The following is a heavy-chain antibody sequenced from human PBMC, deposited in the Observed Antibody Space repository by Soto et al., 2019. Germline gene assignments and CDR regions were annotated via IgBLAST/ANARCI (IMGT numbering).Heavy chain of an antibody. CDR3: ARDGRYSGSYGGYYFDY. CDR1: GYTFTSYG. J-gene: IGHJ4*02. Sequence: QVQLVQSGAEVKKPGASVKVSCKASGYTFTSYGISWVRQAPGQGLEWMGWISAYNGNTNYAQKIQGRVTMTTDTSTSTAYMELRSLRPDATAVYYWARDGRYSGSYGGYYFDYGGREPWSPSPQ. V-gene: IGHV1-18*01. D-gene: IGHD1-26*01. CDR2: ISAYNGNT.